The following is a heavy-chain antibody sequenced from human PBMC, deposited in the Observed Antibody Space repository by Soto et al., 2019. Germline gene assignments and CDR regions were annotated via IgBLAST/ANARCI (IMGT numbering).Heavy chain of an antibody. D-gene: IGHD6-19*01. J-gene: IGHJ6*02. V-gene: IGHV1-69*01. CDR1: GGTFSSYA. Sequence: QVQLVQSGAEVKKPGSSVRVSCKASGGTFSSYAISWVRQAPGQGLEWMGGIIPIFGTETYAQKFQSRVTITAAESTSTAYMELSSLRSEDTAVYYCVRDRIAVSQYYYGMDVWGQGTTVTVSS. CDR2: IIPIFGTE. CDR3: VRDRIAVSQYYYGMDV.